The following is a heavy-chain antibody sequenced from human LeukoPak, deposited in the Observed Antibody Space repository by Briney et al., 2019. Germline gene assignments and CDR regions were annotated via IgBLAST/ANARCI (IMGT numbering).Heavy chain of an antibody. CDR3: AREDCGGDCYKHFDY. J-gene: IGHJ4*02. CDR1: GYTFTSYG. D-gene: IGHD2-21*02. Sequence: ASVKVSCKASGYTFTSYGISWVRQAPGQGLEWMGWISAYNGNTNYAQKLQGRVTMTTDTSTSTAYMELRSLRSDDTAVYYCAREDCGGDCYKHFDYWGQGTLVTVSS. V-gene: IGHV1-18*01. CDR2: ISAYNGNT.